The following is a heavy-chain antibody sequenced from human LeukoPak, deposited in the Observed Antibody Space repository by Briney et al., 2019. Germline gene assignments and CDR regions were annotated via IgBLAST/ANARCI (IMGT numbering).Heavy chain of an antibody. CDR2: INAGNGNT. V-gene: IGHV1-3*01. CDR3: ARDISDYGDYFFDY. D-gene: IGHD4-17*01. Sequence: ASVKVSCKASGYTFTSYAMHWVRQAPGQRLEWMGWINAGNGNTKYSQKLQGRVTITRDTSASTAYMELSSLRSEDTAVYYCARDISDYGDYFFDYWGQGTLVTVSS. CDR1: GYTFTSYA. J-gene: IGHJ4*02.